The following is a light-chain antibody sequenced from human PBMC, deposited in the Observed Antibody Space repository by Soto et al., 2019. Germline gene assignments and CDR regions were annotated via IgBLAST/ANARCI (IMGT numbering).Light chain of an antibody. J-gene: IGKJ4*01. CDR2: DAS. CDR1: QSVSSY. CDR3: QQRGNWPLT. Sequence: ETVLTQSPATLSLSPGERATLSCWASQSVSSYLAWYQQKPGQPPRLLIYDASTRATGIPARFSGSGSGTDFTLTISSLDPEDFAVYYCQQRGNWPLTFGGGTKVDIK. V-gene: IGKV3-11*01.